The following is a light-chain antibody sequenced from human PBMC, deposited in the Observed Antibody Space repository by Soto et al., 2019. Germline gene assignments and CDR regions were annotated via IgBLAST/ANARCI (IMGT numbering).Light chain of an antibody. CDR3: VQGTHWPPHT. CDR1: QSLAYIDGNTY. V-gene: IGKV2-30*01. Sequence: DVMMTQSPLSLPVTLGQPASISCWSSQSLAYIDGNTYLNWFQQRPGQSPRRLIYNVSNRESGVPHRFSGSGAGTDFTLRISSVEDDDVGVYYCVQGTHWPPHTFGQGTKLEI. CDR2: NVS. J-gene: IGKJ2*01.